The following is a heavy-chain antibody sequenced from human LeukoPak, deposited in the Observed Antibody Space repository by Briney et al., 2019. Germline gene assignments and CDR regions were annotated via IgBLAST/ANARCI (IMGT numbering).Heavy chain of an antibody. V-gene: IGHV3-23*01. CDR3: ASSLYGMDV. D-gene: IGHD2-15*01. CDR2: ISGSGGST. Sequence: GGSVTLSCAASVFTFSSYSISWVRHAPGKGLEWVSAISGSGGSTYYADSVKGRFTISRDNSKNTLYLQMNSLRAEDTAVYYCASSLYGMDVWGQGTTVTVSS. J-gene: IGHJ6*02. CDR1: VFTFSSYS.